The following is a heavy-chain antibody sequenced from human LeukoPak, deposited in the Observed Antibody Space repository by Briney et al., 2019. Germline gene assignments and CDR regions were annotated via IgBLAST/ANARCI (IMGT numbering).Heavy chain of an antibody. CDR3: ARDRRDYDFWSGYYRSEYYYYYYMDV. J-gene: IGHJ6*03. CDR1: GDTFSTYA. CDR2: IIPIFGTA. Sequence: SVKVSCKASGDTFSTYAINWVRQAPGQGLEWMGGIIPIFGTANYAQKFQGRVTITADKSTSTAYMELSSLRSEDTAVYYCARDRRDYDFWSGYYRSEYYYYYYMDVWGKGTTVTVSS. D-gene: IGHD3-3*01. V-gene: IGHV1-69*06.